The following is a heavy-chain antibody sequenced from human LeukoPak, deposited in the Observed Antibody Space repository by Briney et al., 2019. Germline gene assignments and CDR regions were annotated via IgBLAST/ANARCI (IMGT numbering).Heavy chain of an antibody. D-gene: IGHD1-26*01. CDR1: GYTFTTYD. CDR3: ARDPSHSRYSGSTGLFDY. Sequence: GASVKVSCKASGYTFTTYDINWVRQATGQGLEWMGWMNPNSGNTGYAQKLQGRVTMTTDTSTSTAYMELRSLRSDDTAVYYCARDPSHSRYSGSTGLFDYWGQGTLVTVSS. J-gene: IGHJ4*02. CDR2: MNPNSGNT. V-gene: IGHV1-8*01.